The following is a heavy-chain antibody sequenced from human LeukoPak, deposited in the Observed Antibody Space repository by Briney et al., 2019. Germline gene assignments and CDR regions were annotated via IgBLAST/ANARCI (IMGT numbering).Heavy chain of an antibody. Sequence: QTGGSLRLSCAASGFTVSSNYMSWVRQAPGKGLEWVSVIYSGGSTYYADSVKGRFTISRDNSKNTLYLQMNSLRAEDTAVYYCAKYAHGVYYNGYHWGQGTLVTVTS. V-gene: IGHV3-53*01. CDR2: IYSGGST. D-gene: IGHD3-22*01. CDR3: AKYAHGVYYNGYH. J-gene: IGHJ5*02. CDR1: GFTVSSNY.